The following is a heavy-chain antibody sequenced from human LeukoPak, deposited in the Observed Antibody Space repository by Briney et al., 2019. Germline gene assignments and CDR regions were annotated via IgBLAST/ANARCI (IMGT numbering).Heavy chain of an antibody. Sequence: SVKVSCKASGYTFTSYYMHWVRQAPGQGLEWMGIINPSGGSTSYAQKFQGRVTMTRDTSTSTVYMELSSLRSEDTAVYYCARDRSIAARPGVWFDPWGQGTLVTVSS. CDR3: ARDRSIAARPGVWFDP. CDR1: GYTFTSYY. J-gene: IGHJ5*02. V-gene: IGHV1-46*01. CDR2: INPSGGST. D-gene: IGHD6-6*01.